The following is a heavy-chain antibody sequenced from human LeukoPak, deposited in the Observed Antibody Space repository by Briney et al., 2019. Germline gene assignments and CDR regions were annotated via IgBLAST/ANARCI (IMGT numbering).Heavy chain of an antibody. V-gene: IGHV3-23*01. J-gene: IGHJ4*02. CDR2: IRDGDGRT. Sequence: AGGSLRLSCAASGFTFYDYAMSWVRQPPGKGLEWVSLIRDGDGRTHYADSVKGRFTISRDNSKKMVYLQMNGLRADDTAVYYCAKDHRTTWLGSFNYWGQGTPVSVSS. CDR3: AKDHRTTWLGSFNY. D-gene: IGHD3-10*01. CDR1: GFTFYDYA.